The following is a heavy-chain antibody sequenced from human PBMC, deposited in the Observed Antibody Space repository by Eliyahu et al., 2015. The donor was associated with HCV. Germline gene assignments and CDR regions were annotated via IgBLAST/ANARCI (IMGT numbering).Heavy chain of an antibody. CDR3: AKSLEPVDYIWGSYRYDPNWFDP. CDR2: ISGSGGST. J-gene: IGHJ5*02. D-gene: IGHD3-16*02. CDR1: GFTFSSYA. Sequence: EVQLLESGGGLVQPGGSLRLSCAASGFTFSSYAMSWVRRAPGKGLEWVSAISGSGGSTYYADSVKGRFTISRDNSKNTLYLQMNSLRAEDTAVYYCAKSLEPVDYIWGSYRYDPNWFDPWGQGTLVTVSS. V-gene: IGHV3-23*01.